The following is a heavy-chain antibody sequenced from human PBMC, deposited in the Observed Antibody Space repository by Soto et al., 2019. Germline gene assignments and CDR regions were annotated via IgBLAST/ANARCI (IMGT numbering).Heavy chain of an antibody. CDR2: IWYDGSNK. CDR3: ARIPQIAVAGTRFGYFDL. V-gene: IGHV3-33*01. J-gene: IGHJ2*01. CDR1: GFTFSSYG. Sequence: QVQLEESGGGVVQPGRSLRLSCAASGFTFSSYGMHWVRQAPGKGLEWVAGIWYDGSNKYYADSVKGRFTISRDNSKNTLYLQMNSRGAEATAVYYCARIPQIAVAGTRFGYFDLWGRGTLVTVSS. D-gene: IGHD6-19*01.